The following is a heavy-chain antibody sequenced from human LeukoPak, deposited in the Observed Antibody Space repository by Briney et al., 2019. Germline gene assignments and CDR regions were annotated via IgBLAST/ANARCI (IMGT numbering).Heavy chain of an antibody. Sequence: PSETLSLTCTVSGYSISSGYYWGWIRQPPGKGLEWIESIYHSGSTYYNPSLKSRVTISVDTSKNQFSLKLSSVTAADTAVYYCARDVDTAMVNWFDPWGQGTLVTVSS. D-gene: IGHD5-18*01. CDR3: ARDVDTAMVNWFDP. V-gene: IGHV4-38-2*02. CDR2: IYHSGST. J-gene: IGHJ5*02. CDR1: GYSISSGYY.